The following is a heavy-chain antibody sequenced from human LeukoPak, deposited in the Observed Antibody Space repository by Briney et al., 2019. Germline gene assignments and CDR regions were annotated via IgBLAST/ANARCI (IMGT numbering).Heavy chain of an antibody. V-gene: IGHV4-59*08. J-gene: IGHJ4*02. CDR2: IYYSGST. CDR1: GGSISSNY. D-gene: IGHD7-27*01. CDR3: ARSNWDTYYFDY. Sequence: SETLSLTCTVSGGSISSNYWSWIRQPPGKGLEWIGYIYYSGSTNYNPSLKSRVTISVDTSKNQLSLKLSSVTAAVTAVYYCARSNWDTYYFDYWGQGTLVTVSS.